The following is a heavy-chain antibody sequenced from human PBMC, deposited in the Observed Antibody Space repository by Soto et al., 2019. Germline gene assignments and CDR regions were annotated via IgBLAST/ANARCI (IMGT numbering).Heavy chain of an antibody. CDR1: GGSVSSGGYS. V-gene: IGHV4-30-2*01. CDR2: IYHSGST. D-gene: IGHD1-26*01. CDR3: ARARWDSYFVY. Sequence: PSETLSLTCAVSGGSVSSGGYSWSWIRQPPGKGLEWIGYIYHSGSTYYNPSLKSRVTISVDRSKNQFSLKLSSVTAADTAVYYCARARWDSYFVYWGQGTLVTVSS. J-gene: IGHJ4*02.